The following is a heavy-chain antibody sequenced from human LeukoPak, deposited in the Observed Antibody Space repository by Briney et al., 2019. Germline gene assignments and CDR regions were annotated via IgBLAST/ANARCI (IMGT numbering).Heavy chain of an antibody. Sequence: GASVKVSCKASGGTLSTSAISWVRQAPGQGLEWMGGIIPMFGTPNYAQKFQGRVTVTTDASTNTAYMELSSLRSEDTAVYYCATDGYRHQLLNWFDPWGQGTLVTVSS. D-gene: IGHD2-2*01. J-gene: IGHJ5*02. CDR3: ATDGYRHQLLNWFDP. CDR1: GGTLSTSA. V-gene: IGHV1-69*05. CDR2: IIPMFGTP.